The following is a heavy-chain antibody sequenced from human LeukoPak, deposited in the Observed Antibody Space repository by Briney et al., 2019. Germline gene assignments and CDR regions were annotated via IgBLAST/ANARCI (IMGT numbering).Heavy chain of an antibody. CDR3: ARDLGSTSCSI. CDR1: GFTFSSYS. J-gene: IGHJ4*02. V-gene: IGHV3-21*01. D-gene: IGHD2-2*01. Sequence: GGSLRLSCAASGFTFSSYSMNWVRQAPGKGLEWVSSISSSSSYIYCADSVKGRFTISRDNAKNSLYLQMNSLRAEDTAVYYCARDLGSTSCSIWGQGTLVTVSS. CDR2: ISSSSSYI.